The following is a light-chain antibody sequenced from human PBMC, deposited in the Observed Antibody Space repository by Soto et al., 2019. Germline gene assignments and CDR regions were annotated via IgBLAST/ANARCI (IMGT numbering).Light chain of an antibody. J-gene: IGKJ1*01. CDR1: QSVGTW. CDR2: GAS. Sequence: DIQMTQSPSTLSASVGGRVTITCRASQSVGTWVAWYQQKPGKAPELLIYGASNLESGVPSRFSGSGSGTEFTLTITTLQPDDFATYFCQHYRRNTWSFGPGTK. V-gene: IGKV1-5*01. CDR3: QHYRRNTWS.